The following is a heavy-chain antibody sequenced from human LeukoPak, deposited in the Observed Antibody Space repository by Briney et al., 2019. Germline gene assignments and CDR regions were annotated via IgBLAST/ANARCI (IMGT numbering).Heavy chain of an antibody. Sequence: GSLRLSCAASGFTFSSSAMSWVRQPPGKGLEWIGEIHYSGDIKYTPSLKTRVSLSMDTSRNRLSLNLNSVTVADTAVYYCATRDETRTRMFPPDSWGQGTRVTVSS. V-gene: IGHV4-4*02. J-gene: IGHJ4*02. D-gene: IGHD1-1*01. CDR3: ATRDETRTRMFPPDS. CDR1: GFTFSSSA. CDR2: IHYSGDI.